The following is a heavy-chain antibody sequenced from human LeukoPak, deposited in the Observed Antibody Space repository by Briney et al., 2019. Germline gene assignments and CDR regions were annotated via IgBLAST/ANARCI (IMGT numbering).Heavy chain of an antibody. CDR1: GFTFSSYP. CDR3: ARDRTWVTRGVDY. CDR2: ISGSGGTT. Sequence: GSLRLSCAASGFTFSSYPMSWVRPAPWKGLEWVSAISGSGGTTYYAGCVKGRFPISRENSKNPLYLQMNSLRAEDTAVYYCARDRTWVTRGVDYWGQGTMVTVSS. J-gene: IGHJ4*02. V-gene: IGHV3-23*01. D-gene: IGHD3-10*01.